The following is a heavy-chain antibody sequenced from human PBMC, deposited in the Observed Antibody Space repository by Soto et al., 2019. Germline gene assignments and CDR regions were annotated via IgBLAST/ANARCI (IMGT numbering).Heavy chain of an antibody. CDR2: ISGSADST. Sequence: EVQLLESGGGLVQPGGSLRLSCAASGFTFSSYAMSWVRHTPGKGLEWVSVISGSADSTVYADSVKGRFATSRDNAKNAVYLQTNSLRADDTAVYYCAKDGIDTVTFEYWGQGTLVTVSS. CDR1: GFTFSSYA. CDR3: AKDGIDTVTFEY. D-gene: IGHD4-17*01. V-gene: IGHV3-23*01. J-gene: IGHJ4*02.